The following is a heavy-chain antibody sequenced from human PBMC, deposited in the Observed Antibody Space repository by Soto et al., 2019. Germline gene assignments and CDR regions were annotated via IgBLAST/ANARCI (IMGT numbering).Heavy chain of an antibody. CDR2: TYAYSSNYN. D-gene: IGHD4-17*01. Sequence: QLQLQESGPGLVKPSQTLSLTCTLSGGSINGGDFHWTWIRQPPGKGPEWIGATYAYSSNYNYNNPSRRSRLTISADTSKSQFSLSLSSVSAADTAVYYCALVLYGGAGYWGQGTLVSVSS. CDR3: ALVLYGGAGY. J-gene: IGHJ4*02. V-gene: IGHV4-30-4*01. CDR1: GGSINGGDFH.